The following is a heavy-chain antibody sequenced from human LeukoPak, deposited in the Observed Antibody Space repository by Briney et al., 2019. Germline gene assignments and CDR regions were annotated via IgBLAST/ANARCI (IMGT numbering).Heavy chain of an antibody. J-gene: IGHJ5*02. Sequence: ESLKIYCKCSGHSLTSYGIGWARPMPGKGLEWMGIIYPGDHKTSYNTSVQGQVTISADKEISTGYLQWSSLKASDTDMYYCARHQDYGWGSYGFDRWGQGTLVTVSS. CDR3: ARHQDYGWGSYGFDR. D-gene: IGHD3-10*01. V-gene: IGHV5-51*01. CDR1: GHSLTSYG. CDR2: IYPGDHKT.